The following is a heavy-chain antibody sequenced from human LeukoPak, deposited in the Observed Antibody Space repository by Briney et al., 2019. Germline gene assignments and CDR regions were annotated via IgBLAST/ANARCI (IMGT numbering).Heavy chain of an antibody. CDR3: ARSYSSGSYYVPFDY. D-gene: IGHD3-10*01. CDR1: GGSISSYY. J-gene: IGHJ4*02. CDR2: MFYSGST. Sequence: SETLSLTCTVSGGSISSYYWSWIRQPPGKGLEWIGYMFYSGSTNYYPALRGRVTISIDTSKNHFSLKLSSVTAADTAVYYCARSYSSGSYYVPFDYWGQGTLVTVSS. V-gene: IGHV4-59*08.